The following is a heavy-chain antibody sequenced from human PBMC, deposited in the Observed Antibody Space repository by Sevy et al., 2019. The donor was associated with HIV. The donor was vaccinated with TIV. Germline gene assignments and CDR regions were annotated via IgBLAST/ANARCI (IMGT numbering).Heavy chain of an antibody. Sequence: GGSLRLSCAASGFTFSSYWMSWVRQAPGKGLEWVANIKRDGSEKYYVDSVKGRFTISRDNAKNSLYLQTNSLRAEDTAVYYCARDCSSTSCLWGLDVWGQGTTVTVSS. D-gene: IGHD2-2*01. CDR1: GFTFSSYW. V-gene: IGHV3-7*03. CDR3: ARDCSSTSCLWGLDV. J-gene: IGHJ6*02. CDR2: IKRDGSEK.